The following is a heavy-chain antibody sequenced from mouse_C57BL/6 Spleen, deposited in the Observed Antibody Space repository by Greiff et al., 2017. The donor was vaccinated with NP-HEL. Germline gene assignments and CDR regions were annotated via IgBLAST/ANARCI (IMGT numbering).Heavy chain of an antibody. CDR2: IYPGGGYT. D-gene: IGHD2-4*01. Sequence: VQLQQSGAELVRPGTSVKMSCKASGYTFTNYWIGWAKQRPGHGLEWIGDIYPGGGYTNYNEKFKGKATLTADKSSSTAYIQFSSLTSDDSAIYYCARSGYDYDPYFDYWGQGTTLTVSS. CDR3: ARSGYDYDPYFDY. J-gene: IGHJ2*01. V-gene: IGHV1-63*01. CDR1: GYTFTNYW.